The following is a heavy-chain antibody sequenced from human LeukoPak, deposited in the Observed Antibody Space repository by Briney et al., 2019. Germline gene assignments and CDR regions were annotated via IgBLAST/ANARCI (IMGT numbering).Heavy chain of an antibody. D-gene: IGHD3-22*01. J-gene: IGHJ5*02. CDR1: GGSISSYY. Sequence: SETLSLTCTVSGGSISSYYWSWIRQPAGKGLEWIGRIYTSGSTNYNPSLKSRVTMSVDTSKNQFSLKLSSVTAADTAVYYCARGGVVDYYDSSGYYYPWGQGTLVTVSS. CDR3: ARGGVVDYYDSSGYYYP. CDR2: IYTSGST. V-gene: IGHV4-4*07.